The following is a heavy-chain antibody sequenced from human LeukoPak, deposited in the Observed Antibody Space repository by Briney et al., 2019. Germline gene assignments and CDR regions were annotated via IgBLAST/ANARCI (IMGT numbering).Heavy chain of an antibody. D-gene: IGHD1-26*01. V-gene: IGHV3-7*01. CDR3: VRLIVGAIDY. CDR1: GFTFSNYW. CDR2: IKQDGSEN. J-gene: IGHJ4*02. Sequence: PGGSLRLSCAASGFTFSNYWMSWVRQAPGKGLEWVANIKQDGSENYYVDSVKGRFIISRDNAKNSLYVQMNSLRADDTAVYYCVRLIVGAIDYWGQGTLVTVSS.